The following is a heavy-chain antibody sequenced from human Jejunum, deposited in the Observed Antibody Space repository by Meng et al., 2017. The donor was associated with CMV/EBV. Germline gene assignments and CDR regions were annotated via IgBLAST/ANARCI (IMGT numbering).Heavy chain of an antibody. Sequence: SGFTVSNYAMHWIRQPPGKGLEWVSGITYNSDITGYADSVKGRFTIYRENAKISLYLEMNSLRAEDTAVYYGAITHATAYGMDVWGHGTTVTVSS. V-gene: IGHV3-9*01. D-gene: IGHD4-17*01. CDR3: AITHATAYGMDV. CDR2: ITYNSDIT. J-gene: IGHJ6*02. CDR1: GFTVSNYA.